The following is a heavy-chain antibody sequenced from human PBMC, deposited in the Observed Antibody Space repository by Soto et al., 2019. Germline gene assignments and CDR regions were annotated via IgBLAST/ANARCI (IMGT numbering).Heavy chain of an antibody. CDR3: ARDRFYDYVWGSYRTAPDDAFDI. D-gene: IGHD3-16*02. Sequence: ASVKVSCKASGYTFTSYYMHWVRQAPGQGLEWMGIINPSGGSTSYAQKFQGRVTMTRDTSTSTVYMELSSLRSEDTAVYYCARDRFYDYVWGSYRTAPDDAFDIWGQGTMVTVSS. CDR1: GYTFTSYY. CDR2: INPSGGST. V-gene: IGHV1-46*01. J-gene: IGHJ3*02.